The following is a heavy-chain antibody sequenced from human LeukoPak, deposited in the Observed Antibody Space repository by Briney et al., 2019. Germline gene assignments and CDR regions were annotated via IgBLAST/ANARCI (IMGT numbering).Heavy chain of an antibody. Sequence: GGSLRLSCAASGFTFSDYYMSWIRQAPGKGLEWVSYISSSGSTIYYADSVKGRFTISRDNAKNSLYLQMNSLRAEDTAVYYCARSGYSGYDFGRGYNMDVWGKGTTVTISS. CDR1: GFTFSDYY. CDR2: ISSSGSTI. J-gene: IGHJ6*03. V-gene: IGHV3-11*01. D-gene: IGHD5-12*01. CDR3: ARSGYSGYDFGRGYNMDV.